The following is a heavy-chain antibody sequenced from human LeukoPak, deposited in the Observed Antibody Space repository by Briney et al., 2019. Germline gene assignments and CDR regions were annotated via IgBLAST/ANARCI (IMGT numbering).Heavy chain of an antibody. D-gene: IGHD4-23*01. V-gene: IGHV3-74*01. CDR3: ARVYGGPFDL. Sequence: GGSLRLSCAASGFTFSDTWMHWVRQAPGKGLMWVARINTDGSDAVYAGFVKGRFTISRDNTQNTLHLQMHSLRAEDTAMYYCARVYGGPFDLWGQGNLVTVSS. J-gene: IGHJ4*02. CDR1: GFTFSDTW. CDR2: INTDGSDA.